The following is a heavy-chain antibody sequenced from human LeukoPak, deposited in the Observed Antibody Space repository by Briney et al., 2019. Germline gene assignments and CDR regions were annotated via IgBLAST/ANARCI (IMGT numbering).Heavy chain of an antibody. V-gene: IGHV3-9*01. CDR2: ISWNSGSI. J-gene: IGHJ3*02. CDR3: AKERDAFDI. CDR1: GFTFEDYA. Sequence: GGSLRLSCAASGFTFEDYAMHWVRQAPGKGLEWVSGISWNSGSIGYADSVKGRFTISRDNAKNSLYLQMNSLRAEDTALYYCAKERDAFDIWGQGTMVTVSS.